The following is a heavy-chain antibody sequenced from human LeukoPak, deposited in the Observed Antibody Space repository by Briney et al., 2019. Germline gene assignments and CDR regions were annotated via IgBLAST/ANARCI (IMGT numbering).Heavy chain of an antibody. CDR1: GFTFSSYE. CDR2: ISSSGSTI. CDR3: ARDKESSGWFVDYYYYYGMDV. J-gene: IGHJ6*04. V-gene: IGHV3-48*03. Sequence: GGSLRLPCAASGFTFSSYEMNWVRQAPGKGLEWVSYISSSGSTIYYADSVKGRFTISRDNAKNSLYLQMNSLRAEDTAVYYCARDKESSGWFVDYYYYYGMDVWGKGTTVTVSS. D-gene: IGHD6-19*01.